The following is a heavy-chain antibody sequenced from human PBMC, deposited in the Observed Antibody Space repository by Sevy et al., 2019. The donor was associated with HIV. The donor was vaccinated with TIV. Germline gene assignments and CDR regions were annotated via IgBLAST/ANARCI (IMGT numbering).Heavy chain of an antibody. Sequence: GGSLRRSCTASGFTFRNAWMTWVRQVPGKGLEWVGRIRNDPDGGTTDYAAPVRGRFTISRDDSKNTLYLQMNSLGTENSAMYYCSTDIVVQSGYSYDFSTFNPDLPHNSGADVWGQGTTVTVSS. CDR3: STDIVVQSGYSYDFSTFNPDLPHNSGADV. CDR1: GFTFRNAW. J-gene: IGHJ6*02. V-gene: IGHV3-15*01. CDR2: IRNDPDGGTT. D-gene: IGHD5-12*01.